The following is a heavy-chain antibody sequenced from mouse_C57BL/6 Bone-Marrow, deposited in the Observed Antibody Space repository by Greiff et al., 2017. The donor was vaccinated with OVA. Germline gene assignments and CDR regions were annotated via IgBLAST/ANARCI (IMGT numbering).Heavy chain of an antibody. CDR1: GYTFTDYN. Sequence: VQLQQSGPELVKPGASVKMSCKASGYTFTDYNMHWVKQSHGKSLEWIGYINPNNGGTSYNQKFKGKATLTVNKSSSTAYMELRSLTSEDSAVYYCASSYYYGSSRFAYWGQGTLVTVSA. CDR3: ASSYYYGSSRFAY. D-gene: IGHD1-1*01. V-gene: IGHV1-22*01. J-gene: IGHJ3*01. CDR2: INPNNGGT.